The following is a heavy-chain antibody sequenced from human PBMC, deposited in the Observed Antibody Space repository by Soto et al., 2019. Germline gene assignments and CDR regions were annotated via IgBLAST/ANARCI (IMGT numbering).Heavy chain of an antibody. D-gene: IGHD1-26*01. CDR3: ARVWGAADFDWFDP. V-gene: IGHV1-3*01. CDR2: ITAGNGNT. CDR1: GYTFTSYA. J-gene: IGHJ5*02. Sequence: ASVKVSCKASGYTFTSYAMHWVRQAPGQRLEWMGWITAGNGNTKYSQKFQGRVTITRDTSASTAFTELSSLRSEDTAVYYCARVWGAADFDWFDPWGQGTLVTVAS.